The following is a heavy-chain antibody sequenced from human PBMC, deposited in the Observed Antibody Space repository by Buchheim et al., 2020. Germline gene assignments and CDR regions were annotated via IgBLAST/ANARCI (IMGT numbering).Heavy chain of an antibody. CDR1: GGSFSGYY. V-gene: IGHV4-34*01. Sequence: QVQLQQWGAGLLKTSETLSLTCAVYGGSFSGYYWSWIRQPPGKGLEWIGEINHSGNTNYNPSLTSRVTISVDTSKNQFSLKLTSVTATDTAVYYCARGDENFYYSGMDVWGQGTT. J-gene: IGHJ6*02. CDR2: INHSGNT. CDR3: ARGDENFYYSGMDV.